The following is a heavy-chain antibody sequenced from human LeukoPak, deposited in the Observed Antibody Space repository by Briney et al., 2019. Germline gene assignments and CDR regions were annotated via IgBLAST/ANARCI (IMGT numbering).Heavy chain of an antibody. CDR1: GRSISSSSYY. CDR2: IYYSGST. J-gene: IGHJ4*02. D-gene: IGHD3-16*02. V-gene: IGHV4-39*02. CDR3: ARETTRFDLGELSLHSDY. Sequence: SETLSLTCTVSGRSISSSSYYWGWIRQPPGKGLQWIGSIYYSGSTYYNPSLKSRVTISVDTSKNQFSLKLSSVTAADTAVYYCARETTRFDLGELSLHSDYWGQGTLVTVSS.